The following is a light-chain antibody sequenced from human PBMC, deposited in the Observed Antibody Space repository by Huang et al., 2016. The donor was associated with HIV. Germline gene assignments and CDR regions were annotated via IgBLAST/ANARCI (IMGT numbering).Light chain of an antibody. CDR3: QQRSDWPLT. CDR1: QKISNY. J-gene: IGKJ4*01. V-gene: IGKV3-11*01. Sequence: EIVLTQSPATLSLSAGERATLSCRASQKISNYLAWYQQKPGQSPRLLIFETSNRATGVPARVSGSGSGTDFTLTISSLEPEDSAVYYCQQRSDWPLTFGGGTDVEIK. CDR2: ETS.